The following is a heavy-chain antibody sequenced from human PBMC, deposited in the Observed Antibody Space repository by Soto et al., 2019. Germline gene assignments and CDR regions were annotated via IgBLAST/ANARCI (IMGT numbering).Heavy chain of an antibody. CDR3: ARYVATSPAGWFEP. V-gene: IGHV2-5*02. CDR1: GFSLTNNGEA. Sequence: QITLKESGPTLVKPTQTLTLTCTLSGFSLTNNGEAVGWFRQSPGTALEWLVLIYWDEDNRYNPTLRTRLSTTKDTSKNQVVLTLTNMDPVDTATYYCARYVATSPAGWFEPWGQGIPVTVSS. CDR2: IYWDEDN. D-gene: IGHD3-10*02. J-gene: IGHJ5*02.